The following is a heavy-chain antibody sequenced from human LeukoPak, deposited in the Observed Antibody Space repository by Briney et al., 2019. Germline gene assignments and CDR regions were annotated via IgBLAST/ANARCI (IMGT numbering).Heavy chain of an antibody. Sequence: GASVKVSCKASGGTFSSYAISWVRQAPGQGLEWMGWISAYNGNTNYAQKLQGRVTVTTDTSTSTAYMELRSLRSDDTAVYYCARVGGSYVEDYWGQGTLVTVSS. D-gene: IGHD1-26*01. CDR3: ARVGGSYVEDY. V-gene: IGHV1-18*01. CDR1: GGTFSSYA. J-gene: IGHJ4*02. CDR2: ISAYNGNT.